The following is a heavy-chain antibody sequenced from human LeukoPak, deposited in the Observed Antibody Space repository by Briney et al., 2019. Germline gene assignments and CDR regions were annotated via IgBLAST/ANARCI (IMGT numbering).Heavy chain of an antibody. CDR3: ARGARRWNYPWSGYYFDY. Sequence: ASVKVSCKPSGYTFTSYGISWVRQAPGQGLEWMGWTSAYNGNTNYAQKLQGRVTMTTDTSTSTAYMELRSLRSDDTAVYYCARGARRWNYPWSGYYFDYWGQGTLVTVSS. V-gene: IGHV1-18*01. J-gene: IGHJ4*02. CDR2: TSAYNGNT. CDR1: GYTFTSYG. D-gene: IGHD1-7*01.